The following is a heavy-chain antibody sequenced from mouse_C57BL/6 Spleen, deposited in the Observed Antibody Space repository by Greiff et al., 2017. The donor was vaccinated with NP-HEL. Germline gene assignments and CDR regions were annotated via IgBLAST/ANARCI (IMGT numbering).Heavy chain of an antibody. Sequence: VQLQQSGPELVKPGASVKIPCKASGYTFTDYNMDWVKQSHGKSLEWIGDINPNNGGTIYNQKFKGKATLTVDKSSSTAYMELRSLTSEDTAVYYCARRGLYYGSSYVRFAYWGQGTLVTVSA. CDR3: ARRGLYYGSSYVRFAY. D-gene: IGHD1-1*01. V-gene: IGHV1-18*01. CDR1: GYTFTDYN. CDR2: INPNNGGT. J-gene: IGHJ3*01.